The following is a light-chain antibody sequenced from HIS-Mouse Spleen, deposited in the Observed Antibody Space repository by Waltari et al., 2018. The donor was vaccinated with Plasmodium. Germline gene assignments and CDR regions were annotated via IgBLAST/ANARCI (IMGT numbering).Light chain of an antibody. Sequence: SYELTQPPSVSVSPGQTARITCSGDALPKQYAYWYQQKPGQAPVLVIDKDSERPSGIPGRCSGSSSGTTVTLTISGVQAEDEADYYCQSADSSGTPNWVFGGGTKLTVL. CDR2: KDS. CDR3: QSADSSGTPNWV. J-gene: IGLJ3*02. V-gene: IGLV3-25*03. CDR1: ALPKQY.